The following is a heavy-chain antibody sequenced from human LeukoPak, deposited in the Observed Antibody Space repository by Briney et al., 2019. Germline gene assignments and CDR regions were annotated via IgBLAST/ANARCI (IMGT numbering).Heavy chain of an antibody. CDR3: AKDGYCSSTSCYGYYYYMDV. D-gene: IGHD2-2*03. V-gene: IGHV3-30*02. CDR1: GFTFSSYG. CDR2: IRYDGSNK. Sequence: GGSLRLSCAASGFTFSSYGMHWVRQAPGKGLEWVAFIRYDGSNKYYADSVKGRFTISRDNSKNTLYLQMNSLRAEDTAVYYCAKDGYCSSTSCYGYYYYMDVWGKGTTVTVSS. J-gene: IGHJ6*03.